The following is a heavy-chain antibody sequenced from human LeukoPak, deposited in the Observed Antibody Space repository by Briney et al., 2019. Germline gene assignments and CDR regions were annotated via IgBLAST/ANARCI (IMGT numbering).Heavy chain of an antibody. V-gene: IGHV3-43D*03. D-gene: IGHD6-19*01. Sequence: GGSLRLSCVGSGFTFGEYGMHWVRQVPGQGLEWVSHITWDGGSTYYAGSVKGRFTISRDNSKNSLYLQMNSLGAEDTALYYCAKDIHIGHGSGWPESWGQGTLVTVSS. J-gene: IGHJ5*02. CDR2: ITWDGGST. CDR1: GFTFGEYG. CDR3: AKDIHIGHGSGWPES.